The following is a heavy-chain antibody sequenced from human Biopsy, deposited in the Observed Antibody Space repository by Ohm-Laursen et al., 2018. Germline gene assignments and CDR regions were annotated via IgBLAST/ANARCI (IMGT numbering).Heavy chain of an antibody. Sequence: SLRLSCAASGFAFNLYEMNWVRQAPGKGMEWISYIYGGGSPVSYADSVKGRFTISRDNAQNSLYLHMNSLRAEDTAVYYCATDDYSGDSAYWGQGTLVTVSS. CDR3: ATDDYSGDSAY. V-gene: IGHV3-48*03. CDR2: IYGGGSPV. J-gene: IGHJ4*02. D-gene: IGHD4-23*01. CDR1: GFAFNLYE.